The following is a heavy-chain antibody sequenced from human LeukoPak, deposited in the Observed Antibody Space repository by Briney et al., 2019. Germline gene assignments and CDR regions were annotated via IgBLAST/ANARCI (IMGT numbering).Heavy chain of an antibody. V-gene: IGHV3-48*04. Sequence: GGSLRLSCAASGFTFSSYSMNWVRQAPGKGLEWVSSISSSSSTIYYADSVKGRFTISRDNAKNSLYLQMNSLRAEDTAVYYCARDRSHTSSSWYEGDFDYWGQGILVTVSS. CDR2: ISSSSSTI. D-gene: IGHD6-13*01. CDR3: ARDRSHTSSSWYEGDFDY. CDR1: GFTFSSYS. J-gene: IGHJ4*02.